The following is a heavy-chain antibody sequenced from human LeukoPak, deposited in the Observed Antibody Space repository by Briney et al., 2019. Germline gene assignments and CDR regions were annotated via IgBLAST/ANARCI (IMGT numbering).Heavy chain of an antibody. CDR2: IYYSGST. CDR3: ARARVSKVAL. D-gene: IGHD5-12*01. Sequence: SETLSLTCTVSGGSISSSSYYWGWIRQPPGKGLEWIGSIYYSGSTYYNPSLKSRVTISVDTSKSQFSLKLSSVTAADTAVYYCARARVSKVALWGKGTTVTVSS. V-gene: IGHV4-39*07. J-gene: IGHJ6*04. CDR1: GGSISSSSYY.